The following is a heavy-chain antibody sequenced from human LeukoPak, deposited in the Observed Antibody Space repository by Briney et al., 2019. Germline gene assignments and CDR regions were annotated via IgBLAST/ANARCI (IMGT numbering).Heavy chain of an antibody. D-gene: IGHD6-19*01. J-gene: IGHJ5*02. CDR1: GYTFTSYA. CDR2: INTNTGNP. V-gene: IGHV7-4-1*02. Sequence: ASVKVSCKASGYTFTSYAMNWVRQAPGQGLEWMGWINTNTGNPTYAQGFTGRFVFSLDTSVGTAYLQISSLKAEDTAVYYCASSEQWLVNWFDPWGQGTLVTVSS. CDR3: ASSEQWLVNWFDP.